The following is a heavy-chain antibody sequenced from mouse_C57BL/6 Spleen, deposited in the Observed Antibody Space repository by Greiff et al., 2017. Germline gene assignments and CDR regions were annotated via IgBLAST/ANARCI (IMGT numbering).Heavy chain of an antibody. D-gene: IGHD1-1*01. J-gene: IGHJ4*01. CDR1: GFTFSDYG. CDR2: ISSGSSTI. CDR3: ARDGSSYYAMDY. V-gene: IGHV5-17*01. Sequence: EVKLVESGGGLVKPGGSLKLSCAASGFTFSDYGMHWVRQAPEKGLEWVAYISSGSSTIYYADTVKGRFTISRYNAKNTLFLQMTSLRSEDTAMYYCARDGSSYYAMDYWGQGTSVTVSS.